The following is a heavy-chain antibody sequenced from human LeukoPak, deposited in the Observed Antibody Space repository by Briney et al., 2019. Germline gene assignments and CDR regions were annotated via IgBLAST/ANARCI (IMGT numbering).Heavy chain of an antibody. D-gene: IGHD4-11*01. J-gene: IGHJ6*03. CDR1: GFTVSSNY. CDR2: IFSGGST. V-gene: IGHV3-53*01. CDR3: SRLPRGYSSYYYYRVV. Sequence: GGSLRLSCAASGFTVSSNYMTWVRQAPGKGLGWVSVIFSGGSTSYADSAKGRFTISRDNSKNTLYLQMNSLRAEDRAGYHGSRLPRGYSSYYYYRVVWGKGTTVTVSS.